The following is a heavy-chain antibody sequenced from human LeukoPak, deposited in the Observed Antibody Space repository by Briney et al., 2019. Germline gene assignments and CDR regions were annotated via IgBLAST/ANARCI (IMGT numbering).Heavy chain of an antibody. J-gene: IGHJ5*02. CDR3: ARGACSDYNLSLGWFDP. CDR1: GGSFSGYY. D-gene: IGHD4-11*01. Sequence: SETLSLTCAVYGGSFSGYYWSWIRQPPGKGLEWIGEINHSGSTNYNPSLKSRVTISVDTSKNQFSLKLSSVTAADTAVYYCARGACSDYNLSLGWFDPWGQGTLVTVSS. V-gene: IGHV4-34*01. CDR2: INHSGST.